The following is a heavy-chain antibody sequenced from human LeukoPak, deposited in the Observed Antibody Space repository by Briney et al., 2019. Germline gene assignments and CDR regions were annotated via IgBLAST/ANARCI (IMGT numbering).Heavy chain of an antibody. D-gene: IGHD3-22*01. V-gene: IGHV4-59*01. CDR1: GGSISSYY. Sequence: SETLSLTCTVSGGSISSYYWSWIRQPPGKGLEWIGYIYYSGSTNYNPSLKCRVTISVDTSKNQFSLKLNSVTAADTAVYYCARALNYYDSSGYYGDWFDPWGQGTLVTVSS. CDR2: IYYSGST. CDR3: ARALNYYDSSGYYGDWFDP. J-gene: IGHJ5*02.